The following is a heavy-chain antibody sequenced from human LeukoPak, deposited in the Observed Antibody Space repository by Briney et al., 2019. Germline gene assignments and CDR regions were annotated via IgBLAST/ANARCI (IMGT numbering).Heavy chain of an antibody. CDR2: IYYSGST. J-gene: IGHJ4*02. Sequence: SETLSLTCTVSGGSISSSSYYWGWIRQPPGKGLEWIGSIYYSGSTYYNPSLRSRVTISVDTSKNQFSLKLSSVTAADTAVYYCARPGYSSGWYEVDYWGQGTLVTVSS. CDR3: ARPGYSSGWYEVDY. V-gene: IGHV4-39*01. CDR1: GGSISSSSYY. D-gene: IGHD6-19*01.